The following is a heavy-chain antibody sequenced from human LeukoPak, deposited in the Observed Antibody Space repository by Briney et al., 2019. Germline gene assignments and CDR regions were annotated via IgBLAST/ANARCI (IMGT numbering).Heavy chain of an antibody. D-gene: IGHD6-19*01. J-gene: IGHJ6*03. V-gene: IGHV4-39*07. Sequence: SETLSLTCTVSGGSISSSSYYWGWIRQPPGKGLEWIGSIYYSGSTYYNPSLKSRVTISVDTSKNQFSLKLSSVTAADTAVYYCARVLSSGWIPPYYYYYMDVWGKGTTVTVSS. CDR2: IYYSGST. CDR3: ARVLSSGWIPPYYYYYMDV. CDR1: GGSISSSSYY.